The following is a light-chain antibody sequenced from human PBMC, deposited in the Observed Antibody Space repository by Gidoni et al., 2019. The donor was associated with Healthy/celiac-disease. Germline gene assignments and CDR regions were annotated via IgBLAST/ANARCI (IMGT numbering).Light chain of an antibody. V-gene: IGLV2-14*01. CDR1: SSDVSGYNY. CDR3: RSNSSSNVV. Sequence: SALTQPATASGSPGQSITISCTGTSSDVSGYNYGSWYQQPPAKAPELKNYDDSNRPSGVSNRFSGSRYGNTASMTSSGLQAEDEDDCYCRSNSSSNVVFGGGTKLTVL. CDR2: DDS. J-gene: IGLJ2*01.